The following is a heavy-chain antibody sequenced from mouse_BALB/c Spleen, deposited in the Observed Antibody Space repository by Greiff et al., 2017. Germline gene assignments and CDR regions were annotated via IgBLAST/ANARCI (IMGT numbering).Heavy chain of an antibody. D-gene: IGHD1-1*01. CDR2: IYPGSGST. CDR1: GYTFTSYW. V-gene: IGHV1S22*01. CDR3: TRSGYYYGSSYYFDD. J-gene: IGHJ2*01. Sequence: LQQPGSELVRPGASVKLSCKASGYTFTSYWMHWVKQRPGQGLEWIGNIYPGSGSTNYDEKFKSKATLTVDTSSSTAYMQLSSLTSEDSAVYYCTRSGYYYGSSYYFDDWGQGTTLTVSS.